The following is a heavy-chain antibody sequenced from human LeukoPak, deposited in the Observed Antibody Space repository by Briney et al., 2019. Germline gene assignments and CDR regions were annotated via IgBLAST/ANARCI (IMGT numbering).Heavy chain of an antibody. J-gene: IGHJ3*02. CDR2: ISAYNGNT. V-gene: IGHV1-18*01. CDR3: ARDAFIEARMSRNAFDI. Sequence: ASVKVSCKASGYTFTSYGISWVRQAPGQGLEWMGWISAYNGNTNYAQKLQGRVTMTTDTSTSTAYMELRSLRSDDTAVYYCARDAFIEARMSRNAFDIWGQGTMVTVSS. D-gene: IGHD5-12*01. CDR1: GYTFTSYG.